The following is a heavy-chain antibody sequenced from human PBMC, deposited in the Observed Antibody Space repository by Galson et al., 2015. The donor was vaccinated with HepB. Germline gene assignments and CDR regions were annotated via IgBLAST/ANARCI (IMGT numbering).Heavy chain of an antibody. D-gene: IGHD3-3*01. V-gene: IGHV5-10-1*01. CDR2: IDPSDSYT. J-gene: IGHJ3*02. CDR3: ANPGRAGRFLGALDI. Sequence: QSGAEVTKPGESLKISCQGSGSRFTSSWIIWVRQTPGKGLEWLGKIDPSDSYTQYKQSFEGHVTLSADKPINTVSLQWSSLKASDTAIYYCANPGRAGRFLGALDIWGQGTMVTGS. CDR1: GSRFTSSW.